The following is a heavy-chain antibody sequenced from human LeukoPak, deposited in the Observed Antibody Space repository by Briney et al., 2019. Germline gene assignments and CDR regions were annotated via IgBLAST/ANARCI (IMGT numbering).Heavy chain of an antibody. CDR2: ISSSTSDT. J-gene: IGHJ4*02. CDR3: ARAPGGCSGGACYTDS. Sequence: GGSLRLSCAASGFTFIDYYMSWIRQAPGKGLEWVSYISSSTSDTKYADSVKGRFTISRDNVKNSLYPQMNSLRAEDTAVYYCARAPGGCSGGACYTDSWGQGTLVTVSS. D-gene: IGHD2-15*01. V-gene: IGHV3-11*06. CDR1: GFTFIDYY.